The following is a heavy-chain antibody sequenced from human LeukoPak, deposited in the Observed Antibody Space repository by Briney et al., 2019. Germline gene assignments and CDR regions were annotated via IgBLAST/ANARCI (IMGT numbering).Heavy chain of an antibody. V-gene: IGHV4-59*01. CDR3: ARAGPRRDGYNVDS. J-gene: IGHJ4*02. D-gene: IGHD5-24*01. CDR2: IYYTGST. CDR1: GDSINGFY. Sequence: PSETLSLTCTVSGDSINGFYWSWIRQPPGKGLEWIGLIYYTGSTTYNPSLKSRVTISVDPSKNQFSLKLSSVTAADTAVYYCARAGPRRDGYNVDSWGQGTPVTVSS.